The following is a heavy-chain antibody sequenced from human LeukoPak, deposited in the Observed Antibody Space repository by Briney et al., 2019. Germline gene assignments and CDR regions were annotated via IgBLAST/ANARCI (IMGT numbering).Heavy chain of an antibody. CDR3: ARDKVSVIPALDY. V-gene: IGHV3-21*01. Sequence: PGGSLRLSREASGFTFSNHNMNWVRQAPGKGLEWVSSINSRSNYIYYADSVKGRFTISRDNAKESLYLQMNSLRAEDTALYFCARDKVSVIPALDYWGQGTLVIVSS. D-gene: IGHD2/OR15-2a*01. CDR2: INSRSNYI. CDR1: GFTFSNHN. J-gene: IGHJ4*02.